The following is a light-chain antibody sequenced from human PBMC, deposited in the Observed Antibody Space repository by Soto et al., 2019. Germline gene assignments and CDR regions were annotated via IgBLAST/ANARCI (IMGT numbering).Light chain of an antibody. Sequence: QSVLTQSPSVSAAPGQKVTISCSGSSSNIGNNYVSWYQQLPGTAPKLLIYDNNKRPSGIPDRFSGSKSGTSGTLDITGLQTGDEADYYCATWDGSRPGEVFGGGTKVTVL. J-gene: IGLJ2*01. CDR1: SSNIGNNY. CDR2: DNN. V-gene: IGLV1-51*01. CDR3: ATWDGSRPGEV.